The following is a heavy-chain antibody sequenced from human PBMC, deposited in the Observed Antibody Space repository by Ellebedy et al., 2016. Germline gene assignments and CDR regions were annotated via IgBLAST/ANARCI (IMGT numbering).Heavy chain of an antibody. Sequence: SGPTLVKPTQTLTLTCTVSGFTLSTRGVSVAWIRQPPGKALEWLALIYWDDDKRYSPSLKSRLTITKDTSKNQVVLTMTNMDPVDTATYYCAHRRLEAAVNWGQGTLVTVSS. CDR2: IYWDDDK. J-gene: IGHJ4*02. D-gene: IGHD6-25*01. V-gene: IGHV2-5*02. CDR1: GFTLSTRGVS. CDR3: AHRRLEAAVN.